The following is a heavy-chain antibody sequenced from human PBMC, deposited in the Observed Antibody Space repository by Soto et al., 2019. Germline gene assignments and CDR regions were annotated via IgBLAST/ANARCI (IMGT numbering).Heavy chain of an antibody. Sequence: PSDTLSLTCTVSGGSISSSSYYWGWIRQPPGKGLEWIGSIFYSGSTYDNPSLKSRLTLFVDTSKNQFSLKLSSVTAADTAVYYCVRHAQWIIRAYWGQGSLVTVSS. V-gene: IGHV4-39*01. D-gene: IGHD5-12*01. J-gene: IGHJ4*02. CDR3: VRHAQWIIRAY. CDR2: IFYSGST. CDR1: GGSISSSSYY.